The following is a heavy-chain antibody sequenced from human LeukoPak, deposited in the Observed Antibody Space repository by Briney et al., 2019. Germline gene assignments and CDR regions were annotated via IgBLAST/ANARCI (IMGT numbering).Heavy chain of an antibody. D-gene: IGHD1-26*01. V-gene: IGHV4-30-2*01. CDR3: ARGLLVYSGSYGYFDY. Sequence: PSETLSLTCAVSGGSISSGGYSWSWIRQPPGKGLEWIGYIYHSGSTYYNPSLKSRVTISVDRSKNQFSLKLSSVTAADTAVYYCARGLLVYSGSYGYFDYWGQGTLVTVSS. J-gene: IGHJ4*02. CDR2: IYHSGST. CDR1: GGSISSGGYS.